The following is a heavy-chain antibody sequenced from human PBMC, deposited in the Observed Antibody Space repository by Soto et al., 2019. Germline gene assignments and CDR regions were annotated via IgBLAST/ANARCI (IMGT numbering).Heavy chain of an antibody. Sequence: QTGGSLRLSCAASGFTFSSFAMSWVRQPPGKGLEWVSAISGSGGSPYYADSVKGRFTISRDNSKNTLYMQMNSLRAEDTAVYYCAKVPNGYWGQGTLVTVSS. J-gene: IGHJ4*02. CDR1: GFTFSSFA. CDR2: ISGSGGSP. V-gene: IGHV3-23*01. CDR3: AKVPNGY.